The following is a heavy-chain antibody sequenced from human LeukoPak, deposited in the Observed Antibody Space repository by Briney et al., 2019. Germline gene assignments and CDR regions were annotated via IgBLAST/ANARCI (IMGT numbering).Heavy chain of an antibody. CDR2: ISSSGSTI. CDR3: ARDPRSTLIQIAAAGFVY. V-gene: IGHV3-48*03. J-gene: IGHJ4*02. D-gene: IGHD6-13*01. Sequence: GGSLRLSCAASGFTFSSYEMNWVRQAPGKGLEWVSYISSSGSTIYYADSVKGRFTISRDNANNSLYLQMNSLRAEDTALYYCARDPRSTLIQIAAAGFVYWGQGTLVTVPS. CDR1: GFTFSSYE.